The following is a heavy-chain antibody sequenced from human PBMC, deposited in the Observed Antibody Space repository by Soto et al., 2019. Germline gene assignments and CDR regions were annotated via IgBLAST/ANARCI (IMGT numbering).Heavy chain of an antibody. CDR1: GFTFSSYA. Sequence: EVQLLESGGGLVQPGGSLRLSCAASGFTFSSYAMSWVRQAPGKGLEWVSAISGSGGSTYYADSVKGRFTISRDNSKNTLYLQMNSLRTEDTAVYYCAKDRVLQWEPDYWGQGTLVTVSS. D-gene: IGHD1-26*01. V-gene: IGHV3-23*01. J-gene: IGHJ4*02. CDR2: ISGSGGST. CDR3: AKDRVLQWEPDY.